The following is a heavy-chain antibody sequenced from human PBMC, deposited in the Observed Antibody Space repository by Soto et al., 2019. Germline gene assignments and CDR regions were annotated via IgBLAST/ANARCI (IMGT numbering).Heavy chain of an antibody. CDR1: GFTFSSYS. V-gene: IGHV3-21*01. CDR3: ASNKYYDFWLDYMDV. D-gene: IGHD3-3*01. Sequence: GGSLRLSCAASGFTFSSYSMNWVRQAPGKGLEWVSSISSSSSYIYYADSVKGRFTISRDNAKNSLYLQMNSLRAEDTAVYYCASNKYYDFWLDYMDVWGKGTTVTVSS. J-gene: IGHJ6*03. CDR2: ISSSSSYI.